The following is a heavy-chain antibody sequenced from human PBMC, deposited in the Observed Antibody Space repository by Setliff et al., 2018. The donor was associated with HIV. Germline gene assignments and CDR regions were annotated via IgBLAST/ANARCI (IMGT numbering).Heavy chain of an antibody. D-gene: IGHD6-6*01. J-gene: IGHJ4*02. CDR2: IIPMYGPA. Sequence: SVKVSCKASGVTFSNCSISWVRQAPGQGLEWMGGIIPMYGPAHYAQKFQGRVTITADESTTTAYMELNSLTSEDTALYYCARVGLSSRHTGDFFDSWGQGTLVTVSS. CDR3: ARVGLSSRHTGDFFDS. V-gene: IGHV1-69*13. CDR1: GVTFSNCS.